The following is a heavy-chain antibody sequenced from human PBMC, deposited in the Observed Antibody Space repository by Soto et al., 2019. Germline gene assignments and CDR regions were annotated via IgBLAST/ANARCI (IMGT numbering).Heavy chain of an antibody. CDR2: ISGSGGST. CDR3: GKDGLSYDFWSGYDQCIWFDP. J-gene: IGHJ5*02. V-gene: IGHV3-23*01. D-gene: IGHD3-3*01. Sequence: PGGSLRLSCAASGFTFSSYAMSWVRQAPGKGLEWVSAISGSGGSTYYADSVKGRFTISRDNSKNTLYPQMNSLRAEDTAVYYCGKDGLSYDFWSGYDQCIWFDPWGQGILVTVS. CDR1: GFTFSSYA.